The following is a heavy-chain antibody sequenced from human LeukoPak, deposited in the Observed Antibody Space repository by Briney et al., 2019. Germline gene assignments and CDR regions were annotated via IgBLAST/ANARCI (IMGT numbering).Heavy chain of an antibody. D-gene: IGHD3-10*01. CDR2: INHSGST. CDR1: GGSFSGYY. Sequence: SETLSLTCAVYGGSFSGYYWSWIRQPPGKGLEWIGEINHSGSTNYNPSLKSRVTISVDTSKNQFSLKLSSVTAADTAEYYCARRYYYGSGSYSYYFDYWGQGTLVTVSS. CDR3: ARRYYYGSGSYSYYFDY. V-gene: IGHV4-34*01. J-gene: IGHJ4*02.